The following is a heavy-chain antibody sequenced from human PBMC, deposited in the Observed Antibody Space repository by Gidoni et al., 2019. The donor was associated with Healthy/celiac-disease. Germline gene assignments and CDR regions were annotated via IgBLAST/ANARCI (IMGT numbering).Heavy chain of an antibody. CDR3: ARLVGIQLERQINWFDP. Sequence: QVQLVESGGGVVQPGGSLRLSCAASGFTFSSSGMHWVRQAPGKGLEWVAFIRYDGSNKYYADSVKGRFTLSRDNSKNTLYLQMNSLRAEDTALYYCARLVGIQLERQINWFDPWGQGTQVTVSS. J-gene: IGHJ5*02. D-gene: IGHD1-1*01. CDR2: IRYDGSNK. CDR1: GFTFSSSG. V-gene: IGHV3-30*02.